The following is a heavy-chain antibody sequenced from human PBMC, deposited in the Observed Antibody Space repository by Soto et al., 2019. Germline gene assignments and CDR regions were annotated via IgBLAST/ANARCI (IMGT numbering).Heavy chain of an antibody. D-gene: IGHD3-10*01. CDR3: AGQGLREVYYYGSGSSGYYYGMDV. J-gene: IGHJ6*01. Sequence: ASSSYAVLQPTGKGLEWIGSIYHSGSTYYNPSLKSRVTISVDTSKNQFSLKLSSVTAADTAVYYCAGQGLREVYYYGSGSSGYYYGMDVWGQGTTVT. CDR1: ASS. CDR2: IYHSGST. V-gene: IGHV4-38-2*01.